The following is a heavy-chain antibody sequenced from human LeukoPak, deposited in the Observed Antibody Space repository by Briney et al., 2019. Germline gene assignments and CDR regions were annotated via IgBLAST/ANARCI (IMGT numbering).Heavy chain of an antibody. D-gene: IGHD4-23*01. CDR2: IYSDGTT. J-gene: IGHJ4*02. Sequence: GGSLRLSCAASGFTVSRNYMSWVRQAPGKGLEWVSLIYSDGTTYYADSLKGRFTISRDNPKNTLYLQMNSLRAEDTAVYYCARRGDGGRSFDYWGQGTLVTVSS. V-gene: IGHV3-53*01. CDR3: ARRGDGGRSFDY. CDR1: GFTVSRNY.